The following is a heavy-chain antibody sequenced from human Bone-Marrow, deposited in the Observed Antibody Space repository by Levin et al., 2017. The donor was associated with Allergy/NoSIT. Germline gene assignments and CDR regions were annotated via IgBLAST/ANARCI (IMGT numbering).Heavy chain of an antibody. D-gene: IGHD6-19*01. V-gene: IGHV3-23*01. CDR1: GFTFDNYA. Sequence: GGSLRLSCTVSGFTFDNYAVTWVRQAPGEGLQWVSAITRTGERTYFADSVKGRFTIYRDNPKNTVYIQMSSLRADDTAVYYCAREVGGSGWYSVAYWGQGTLVTVSS. CDR2: ITRTGERT. J-gene: IGHJ4*02. CDR3: AREVGGSGWYSVAY.